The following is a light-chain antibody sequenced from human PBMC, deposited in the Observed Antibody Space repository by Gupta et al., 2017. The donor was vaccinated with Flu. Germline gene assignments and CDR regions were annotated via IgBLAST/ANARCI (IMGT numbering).Light chain of an antibody. V-gene: IGKV3D-15*01. CDR2: GAS. J-gene: IGKJ4*01. CDR1: QSVRSN. CDR3: QQYKNWPPLT. Sequence: ASLSVSPGERATRSCRASQSVRSNLAWYKQKPGQAPRLLIYGASTRDTGIPARFSGSGSGTEFTLTISSRQSEDFAVYYCQQYKNWPPLTFGGGTKVEIK.